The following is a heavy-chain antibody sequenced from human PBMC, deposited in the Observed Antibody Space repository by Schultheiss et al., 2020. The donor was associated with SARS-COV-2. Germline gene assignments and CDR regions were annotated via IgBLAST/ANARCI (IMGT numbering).Heavy chain of an antibody. CDR3: TRGQQLVRYYYYYGMDV. J-gene: IGHJ6*02. D-gene: IGHD6-13*01. CDR2: IRSKANSYAT. Sequence: GGSLRLSCAASGFTFSGSAMHWVRQASGKGLEWVGRIRSKANSYATEYAASVKGRFTISRDDSKNTAYLQMNSLKTEDTAVYYCTRGQQLVRYYYYYGMDVWGQGTTVTVSS. V-gene: IGHV3-73*01. CDR1: GFTFSGSA.